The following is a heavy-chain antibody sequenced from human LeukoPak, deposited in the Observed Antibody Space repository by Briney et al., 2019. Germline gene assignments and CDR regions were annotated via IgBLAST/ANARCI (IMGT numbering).Heavy chain of an antibody. CDR1: GFTFSSYE. D-gene: IGHD2-2*01. CDR3: ARDAQGIVVVPAAGRGMDV. Sequence: GGSLRLSCAASGFTFSSYEMNWVRQAPGKGLEWVSYISSSGSTIYYADSVKGRFTISRDNAKNSLYLQMNSLRAEDTAVYYCARDAQGIVVVPAAGRGMDVWGQGTTVTVSS. CDR2: ISSSGSTI. J-gene: IGHJ6*02. V-gene: IGHV3-48*03.